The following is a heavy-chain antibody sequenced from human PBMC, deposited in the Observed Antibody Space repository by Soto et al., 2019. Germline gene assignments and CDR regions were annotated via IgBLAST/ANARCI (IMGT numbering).Heavy chain of an antibody. CDR1: ASTFTSSC. CDR2: ISAYNGNT. CDR3: ARLFVLVVPAAEGVDD. V-gene: IGHV1-18*01. J-gene: IGHJ4*02. D-gene: IGHD2-2*01. Sequence: ASEKLSCKASASTFTSSCISCVRQAPGQGLEWMGWISAYNGNTNYAQKLQGRVTMTTDTSTSTAYMELRSLRSDDTAVYYCARLFVLVVPAAEGVDDRGRGTLVIVSS.